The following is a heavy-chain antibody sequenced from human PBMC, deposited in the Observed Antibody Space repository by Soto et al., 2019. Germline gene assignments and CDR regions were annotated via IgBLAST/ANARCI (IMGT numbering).Heavy chain of an antibody. CDR3: ARQREPRPPYYYYGMDV. V-gene: IGHV5-10-1*01. D-gene: IGHD1-26*01. J-gene: IGHJ6*02. CDR2: IDPSDSYT. Sequence: PGESLKISCKGSGYSFTSYWISWVRQMPGKGLEWMGRIDPSDSYTNYSPSFQGHVTISADKSISTAYLQWSSLKASGTAMYYCARQREPRPPYYYYGMDVWGQGTTVTVSS. CDR1: GYSFTSYW.